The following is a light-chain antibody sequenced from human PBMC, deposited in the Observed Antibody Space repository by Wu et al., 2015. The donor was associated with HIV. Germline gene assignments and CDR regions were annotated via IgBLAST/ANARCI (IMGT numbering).Light chain of an antibody. CDR1: QSVSSK. CDR2: DAS. J-gene: IGKJ4*01. Sequence: EIVMTQSPATLSVSPGERATLSCRASQSVSSKFAWYQQKPGQAPRLLIYDASTRATGIPSRFSGSGSGTEFTLTINNVQPEDLAVYFCQQYYDWPPVTFGGGTKVRSN. V-gene: IGKV3-15*01. CDR3: QQYYDWPPVT.